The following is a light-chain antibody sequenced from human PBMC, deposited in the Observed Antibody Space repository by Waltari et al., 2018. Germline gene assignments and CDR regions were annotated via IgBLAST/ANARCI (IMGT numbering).Light chain of an antibody. CDR3: QQYYSIPPA. CDR1: QSVLYSSNSGNF. Sequence: IVMTQSPDSLAVSLGERATINCKSSQSVLYSSNSGNFLAWYTKKPGQPPKLLIYWASARTSGVPDRFSGSGSGTDFTLAISSLQAEDVAVYYCQQYYSIPPAFGQGTKLEIQ. V-gene: IGKV4-1*01. J-gene: IGKJ2*01. CDR2: WAS.